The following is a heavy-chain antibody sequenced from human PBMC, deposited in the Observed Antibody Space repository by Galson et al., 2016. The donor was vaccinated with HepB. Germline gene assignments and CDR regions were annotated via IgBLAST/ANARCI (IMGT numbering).Heavy chain of an antibody. CDR2: INGGGDST. Sequence: PLRLSCAASGFTFSQYAMNWVRQAPGKGLEWVSGINGGGDSTYYADSVKGRCTISRDNSKNTVYLRMNSLRAEETAVYYCAQSKGTHGYYFGLDVWGQGTTVIVSS. CDR3: AQSKGTHGYYFGLDV. V-gene: IGHV3-23*01. J-gene: IGHJ6*02. CDR1: GFTFSQYA. D-gene: IGHD1-1*01.